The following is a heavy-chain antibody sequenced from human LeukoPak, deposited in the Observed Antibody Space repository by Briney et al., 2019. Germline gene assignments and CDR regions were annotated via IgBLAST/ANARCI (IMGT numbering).Heavy chain of an antibody. V-gene: IGHV1-2*06. CDR1: GYTFTGYY. Sequence: ASVKVSXKASGYTFTGYYMHWMRQAPGQGLEWIGRINPNSGGTNYAQKFQGRVTMTRDTSISTAYMELSRLRSDDTAVYYCAKGSYPYYYYYMDVWGKGTTVTVSS. CDR2: INPNSGGT. CDR3: AKGSYPYYYYYMDV. J-gene: IGHJ6*03. D-gene: IGHD1-26*01.